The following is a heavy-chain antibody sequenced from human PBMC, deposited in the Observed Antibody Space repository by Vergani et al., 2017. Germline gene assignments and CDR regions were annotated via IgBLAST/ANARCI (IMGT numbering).Heavy chain of an antibody. Sequence: EVQLLESGGGLVQPGGSLRLSCAASGFTFSSYATDWVRQAPGKGLEWVPGISDGGTNTYYAASVKSRFIISRDNSKNTLYLQMNSLRAEDTAVYYCAKGSKYINYYYYYRDVWGKGTPVTVSS. V-gene: IGHV3-23*01. D-gene: IGHD4-11*01. CDR3: AKGSKYINYYYYYRDV. CDR2: ISDGGTNT. CDR1: GFTFSSYA. J-gene: IGHJ6*03.